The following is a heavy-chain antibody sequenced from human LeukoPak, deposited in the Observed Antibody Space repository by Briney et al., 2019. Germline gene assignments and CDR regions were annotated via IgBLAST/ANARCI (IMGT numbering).Heavy chain of an antibody. CDR1: GYSFTSYD. D-gene: IGHD1-14*01. V-gene: IGHV1-8*01. CDR3: ARVTRYYYGMDV. J-gene: IGHJ6*02. Sequence: ASVKVSCKASGYSFTSYDINWVRQATGQGLEWMEWMNPNSGNTGYAQKFQGRVTMTRDTSMNTAYMELSGLTSEDTAVYHCARVTRYYYGMDVWGPGTTVIVSS. CDR2: MNPNSGNT.